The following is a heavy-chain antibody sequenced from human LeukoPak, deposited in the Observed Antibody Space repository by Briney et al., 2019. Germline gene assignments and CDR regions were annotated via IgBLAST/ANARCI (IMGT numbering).Heavy chain of an antibody. CDR1: GFTFSSYS. Sequence: GGSLRLSCAASGFTFSSYSMNWVRQAPGKGLEWVSAISCSGGSTYYADSVKGRFTISRDNSKNTLYLQMNSLRAEDTAVYYCAKVILGSGWYGFAFDIWGQGTMVTVSS. CDR3: AKVILGSGWYGFAFDI. CDR2: ISCSGGST. D-gene: IGHD6-19*01. V-gene: IGHV3-23*01. J-gene: IGHJ3*02.